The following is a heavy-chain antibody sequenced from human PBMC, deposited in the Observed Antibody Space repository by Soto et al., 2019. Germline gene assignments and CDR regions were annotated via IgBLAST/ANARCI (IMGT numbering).Heavy chain of an antibody. Sequence: EVQLAESGGGLEQPGGSLRLSCAASGFTLGSYDMIWVRQAPGKGLEWVSGLVGHSGVTYYADFVRGRFTISRDTSKNMLFLQMNSLRAEDTAIYYCARSRYYSFSGGSYKGLDYWGQGTLVTVSS. V-gene: IGHV3-23*04. D-gene: IGHD3-10*01. CDR2: LVGHSGVT. CDR1: GFTLGSYD. CDR3: ARSRYYSFSGGSYKGLDY. J-gene: IGHJ4*02.